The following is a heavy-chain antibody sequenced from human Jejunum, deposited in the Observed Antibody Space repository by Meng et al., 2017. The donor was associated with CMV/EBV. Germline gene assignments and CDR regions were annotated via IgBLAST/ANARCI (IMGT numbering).Heavy chain of an antibody. V-gene: IGHV7-4-1*02. CDR1: GYTFTSYT. J-gene: IGHJ4*02. CDR3: ARVAPSGYRYFDY. D-gene: IGHD3-3*01. CDR2: INTNTANP. Sequence: QVQLVQSGSELKRPGASVKVSCKASGYTFTSYTMNWVRQAPGQGLEWMGWINTNTANPTYAQGFTGRFVFSLDTSFRTAYLQISSLKAEDTAVYYCARVAPSGYRYFDYWGQGTLVTVFS.